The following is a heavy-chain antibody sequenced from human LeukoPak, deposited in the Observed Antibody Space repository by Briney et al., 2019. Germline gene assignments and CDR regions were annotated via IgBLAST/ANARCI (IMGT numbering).Heavy chain of an antibody. V-gene: IGHV6-1*01. CDR3: TRDRGAIDH. D-gene: IGHD1-26*01. CDR1: GDSVSSNSAA. Sequence: SQTLSLTCAISGDSVSSNSAAWNWIRQSPSRGLEWLGRTYYRSRWFTDYAVSVKSRLTIKPDTSKNQLSLQLNSVTPEDTAVYYCTRDRGAIDHWGQGTLVTVSS. CDR2: TYYRSRWFT. J-gene: IGHJ4*02.